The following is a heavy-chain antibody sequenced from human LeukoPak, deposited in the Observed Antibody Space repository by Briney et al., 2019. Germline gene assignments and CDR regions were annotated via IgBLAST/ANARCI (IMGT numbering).Heavy chain of an antibody. CDR2: IYYSGST. D-gene: IGHD2-2*01. J-gene: IGHJ6*02. V-gene: IGHV4-61*01. CDR3: ARDQYYYYYYGMDV. Sequence: SETLSLTCTVSGGSVSSGSYYWSWIRQPPGKGLEWIGYIYYSGSTNYNPSLKSRVTISVDTYKNQFSLKLSSVTAADTAVYYCARDQYYYYYYGMDVWGQGTTVTVSS. CDR1: GGSVSSGSYY.